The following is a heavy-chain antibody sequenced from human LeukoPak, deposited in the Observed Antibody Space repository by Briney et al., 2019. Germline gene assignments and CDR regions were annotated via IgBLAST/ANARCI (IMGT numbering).Heavy chain of an antibody. CDR1: GGSISSGGYS. CDR3: ASRDTATGLD. D-gene: IGHD5-18*01. Sequence: SETLSITCAVSGGSISSGGYSWSWIRQPPGKGLEWIGYIYHSGSTYYNPSLKSRVTISVDRSKNQFSLKLSSVTAADTAVYYCASRDTATGLDWGQGTLVTVPS. J-gene: IGHJ4*02. CDR2: IYHSGST. V-gene: IGHV4-30-2*01.